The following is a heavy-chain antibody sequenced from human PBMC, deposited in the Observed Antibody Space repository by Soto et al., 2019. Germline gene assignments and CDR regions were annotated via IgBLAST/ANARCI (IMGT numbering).Heavy chain of an antibody. Sequence: GGSLSLSCAAFGFTFSSYSMNWVRQAPGKGLEWVSYISSTTSTIYYADSVKGRFTISRDNAKNSLYLQMNSLRAEDTAVYYCARERALNNYPDYWGQGTLVTVSS. CDR2: ISSTTSTI. D-gene: IGHD1-20*01. J-gene: IGHJ4*02. CDR1: GFTFSSYS. CDR3: ARERALNNYPDY. V-gene: IGHV3-48*01.